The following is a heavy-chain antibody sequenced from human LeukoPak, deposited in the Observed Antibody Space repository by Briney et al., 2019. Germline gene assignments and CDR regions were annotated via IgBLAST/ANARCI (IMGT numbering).Heavy chain of an antibody. J-gene: IGHJ4*02. V-gene: IGHV3-30*02. CDR3: AKTGGSSWGYFDY. Sequence: GGSLRLSCAASGFTFSNYNMNWVRQAPGKGLEWVAFIRYDGSNKYYAGTVKGRFTISRDNSKNTLYLQMNSLRAEDTAVYYCAKTGGSSWGYFDYWGQGTLVTVSS. CDR1: GFTFSNYN. CDR2: IRYDGSNK. D-gene: IGHD6-13*01.